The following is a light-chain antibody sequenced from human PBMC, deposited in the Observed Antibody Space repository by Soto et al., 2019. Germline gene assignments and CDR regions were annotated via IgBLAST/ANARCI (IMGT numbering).Light chain of an antibody. V-gene: IGKV3-20*01. CDR2: TVS. J-gene: IGKJ1*01. CDR1: QTISSNF. CDR3: QQCGSSPWT. Sequence: EIVLTQSPGTLSLSPGDTATLSCRASQTISSNFLAWYQQKPGQAPRLLMYTVSTRATGVPDRFSGSGSGTDFTLTITRLETDDFAVYYWQQCGSSPWTFGQGTKVEIK.